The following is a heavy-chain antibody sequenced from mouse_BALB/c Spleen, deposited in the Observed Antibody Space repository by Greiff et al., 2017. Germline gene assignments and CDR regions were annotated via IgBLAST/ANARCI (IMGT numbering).Heavy chain of an antibody. CDR3: ARRYYGFDY. Sequence: DVMLVESGGDLVKPGGSLKLSCAASGFTFSSYGMSWVRQTPDKRLEWVATISSGGSYTYYPDSVKGRFTISRDNAKNTLYLQMSSLKSEDTAMYYCARRYYGFDYWGQGTTLTVSS. V-gene: IGHV5-6*02. J-gene: IGHJ2*01. CDR2: ISSGGSYT. CDR1: GFTFSSYG. D-gene: IGHD1-1*01.